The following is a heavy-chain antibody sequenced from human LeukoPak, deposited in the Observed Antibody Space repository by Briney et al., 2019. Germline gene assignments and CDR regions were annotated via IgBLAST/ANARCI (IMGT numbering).Heavy chain of an antibody. Sequence: ASVKVSCEASRYTFSGYYIHWVRQAPGQGLEWMGWIDPNSGGTNYAQKFQGRVTMTREKSISTAYMELSRLRSDDTAVYYCARDGWYKSYMDVWGKGTTVIVSS. V-gene: IGHV1-2*02. CDR2: IDPNSGGT. CDR1: RYTFSGYY. D-gene: IGHD6-19*01. J-gene: IGHJ6*03. CDR3: ARDGWYKSYMDV.